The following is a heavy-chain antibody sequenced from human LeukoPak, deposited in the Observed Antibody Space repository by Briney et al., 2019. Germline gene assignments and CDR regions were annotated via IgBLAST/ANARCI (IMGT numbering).Heavy chain of an antibody. CDR2: IYYSGST. CDR1: GGSISNYY. Sequence: SETLSLTCTVSGGSISNYYWSWIRQPPGQGLEWIGYIYYSGSTNYNPSLKSRVTISGDTSKNQFSLKLSSVTAADTAVYYCARGSRSCDYWGQGTLVTVSS. J-gene: IGHJ4*02. CDR3: ARGSRSCDY. V-gene: IGHV4-59*01.